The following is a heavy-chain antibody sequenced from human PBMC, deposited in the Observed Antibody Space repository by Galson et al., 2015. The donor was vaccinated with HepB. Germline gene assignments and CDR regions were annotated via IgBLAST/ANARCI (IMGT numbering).Heavy chain of an antibody. Sequence: SVPFSFPASGGPFSRYTIIWVRQAPGQGVEWMGSLLPIFAPAPYAQKFPGRVTLTADHSPATAYMELSSLRSAAPAVSSCPRSPPLPGTARYQFDYWGQGTLVTVAA. CDR3: PRSPPLPGTARYQFDY. CDR2: LLPIFAPA. J-gene: IGHJ4*02. V-gene: IGHV1-69*01. CDR1: GGPFSRYT. D-gene: IGHD1-7*01.